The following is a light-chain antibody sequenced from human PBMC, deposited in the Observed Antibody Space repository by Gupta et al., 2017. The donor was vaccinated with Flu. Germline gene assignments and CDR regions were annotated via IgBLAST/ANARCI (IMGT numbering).Light chain of an antibody. J-gene: IGKJ2*01. CDR3: QRTDSTVSYT. V-gene: IGKV1-39*01. Sequence: PSSLSASVGDRVTITCRANQTVSIYLNWYQQQPGKAPKLLIYGASSLQSGVPSRFSGSGSATDFTLTISRLQPEDFATYYCQRTDSTVSYTFGQGTRLEIK. CDR2: GAS. CDR1: QTVSIY.